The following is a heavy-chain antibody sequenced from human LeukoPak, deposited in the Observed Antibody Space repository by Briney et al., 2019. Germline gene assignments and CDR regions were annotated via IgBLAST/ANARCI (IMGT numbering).Heavy chain of an antibody. V-gene: IGHV3-48*01. Sequence: GGSLRLSCAASGFTFSSYSMNWVRQAPGKGLEWVSYISSSSSTIYYADSVKGRFTISRDNAKNSLYLQMNSLRAEDTAVYYCARGSELTGVDYWGQGTLVTVSS. D-gene: IGHD1-20*01. CDR1: GFTFSSYS. J-gene: IGHJ4*02. CDR3: ARGSELTGVDY. CDR2: ISSSSSTI.